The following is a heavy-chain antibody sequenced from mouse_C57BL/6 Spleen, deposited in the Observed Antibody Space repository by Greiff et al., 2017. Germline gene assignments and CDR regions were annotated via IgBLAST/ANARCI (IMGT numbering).Heavy chain of an antibody. Sequence: EVMLVESGGGLVKPGGSLKLSCAASGFTFSSYAMSWVRQTPEKRLEWVATISDGGSYTYYPDNVKGRFTISRDNAKNNLYLQMSHLKSEDTAMYYCARSPTIVTTSFDYWGQGTTLTVSS. CDR1: GFTFSSYA. D-gene: IGHD2-5*01. CDR2: ISDGGSYT. V-gene: IGHV5-4*03. CDR3: ARSPTIVTTSFDY. J-gene: IGHJ2*01.